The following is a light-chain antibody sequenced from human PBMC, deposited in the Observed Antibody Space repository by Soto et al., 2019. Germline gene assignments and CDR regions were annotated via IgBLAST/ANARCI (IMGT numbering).Light chain of an antibody. CDR1: QSISSW. V-gene: IGKV1-5*01. Sequence: DIQMTQSPSTLSASVGDRFTITCRASQSISSWLAWYQQKPGKAPKLLIYDASSLESGVPSRFSGSGSGTEFTLTISSLQPEDFGTYYCQQTDSFPITFGQGTRLEIK. CDR2: DAS. CDR3: QQTDSFPIT. J-gene: IGKJ5*01.